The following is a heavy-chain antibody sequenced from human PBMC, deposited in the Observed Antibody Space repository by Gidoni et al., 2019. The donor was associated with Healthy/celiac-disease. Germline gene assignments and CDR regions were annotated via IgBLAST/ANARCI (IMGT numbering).Heavy chain of an antibody. J-gene: IGHJ6*02. CDR3: ATDQGDGYYYYGMDV. CDR2: FDPEDGET. V-gene: IGHV1-24*01. D-gene: IGHD3-10*01. CDR1: GYTLTELS. Sequence: QVPLVQSGAAVNKPGASVTVSCTVSGYTLTELSMHWVRQAPGKGLEWMGGFDPEDGETIYAQKFQGRVTMTEDTSTDTAYMELSSLRAEDTAVYYCATDQGDGYYYYGMDVWGQGTTVTVSS.